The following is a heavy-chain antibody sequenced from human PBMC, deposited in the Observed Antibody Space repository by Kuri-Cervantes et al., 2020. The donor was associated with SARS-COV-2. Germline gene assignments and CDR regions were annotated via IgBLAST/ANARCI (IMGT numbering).Heavy chain of an antibody. CDR1: GGSISSGSYY. Sequence: SETLSLTCTVSGGSISSGSYYWSWIRQPAGKGLEWIGRIYTSGSTNYNPSLKSRVTISVDTSKNQFSLKLSSVTAADTAVYYCARDAGGWGWFDPWGQGTLVTVSS. V-gene: IGHV4-61*02. CDR3: ARDAGGWGWFDP. J-gene: IGHJ5*02. D-gene: IGHD6-19*01. CDR2: IYTSGST.